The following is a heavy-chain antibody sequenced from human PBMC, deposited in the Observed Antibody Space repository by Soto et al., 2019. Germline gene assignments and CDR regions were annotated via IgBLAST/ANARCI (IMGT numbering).Heavy chain of an antibody. CDR1: GGSIARSGYF. Sequence: PSETLSLTCNVSGGSIARSGYFWSWIRQPPGKRLEWIATIYYSGSTYYSPSPKSRITMSVDTSRNQFSLSLSPVTAADTAVYYCARRNTAMHGYYFDYWGRGTLV. CDR3: ARRNTAMHGYYFDY. V-gene: IGHV4-39*01. J-gene: IGHJ4*02. D-gene: IGHD5-18*01. CDR2: IYYSGST.